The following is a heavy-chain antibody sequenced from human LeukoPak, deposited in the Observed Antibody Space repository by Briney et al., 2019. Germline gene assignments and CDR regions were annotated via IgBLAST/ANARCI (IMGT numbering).Heavy chain of an antibody. CDR1: GYTFTGYY. CDR3: ARDTEWPLNWFDP. V-gene: IGHV1-2*02. J-gene: IGHJ5*02. D-gene: IGHD3-3*01. CDR2: INPNSGGT. Sequence: ASVKVSCKASGYTFTGYYMHWVRQAPGRGLEWMGWINPNSGGTNYAQKFQGRVTMTRDTSISTAYMELSRLRSDDTAVYYCARDTEWPLNWFDPWGQGTLVTVSS.